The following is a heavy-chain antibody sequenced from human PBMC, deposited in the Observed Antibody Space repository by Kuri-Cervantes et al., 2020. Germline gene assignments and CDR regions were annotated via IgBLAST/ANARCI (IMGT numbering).Heavy chain of an antibody. Sequence: SQTLSLTCAVYRGSFSGYYWTWIRQPPGKGLEWIGEIDHSGSTNYHPSLKSRVTISVDTSKNQFSLKLSSVTAADTAVYYCARISGSRYYYYMDVWGKGTTVTVSS. V-gene: IGHV4-34*01. CDR2: IDHSGST. CDR3: ARISGSRYYYYMDV. D-gene: IGHD1-26*01. J-gene: IGHJ6*03. CDR1: RGSFSGYY.